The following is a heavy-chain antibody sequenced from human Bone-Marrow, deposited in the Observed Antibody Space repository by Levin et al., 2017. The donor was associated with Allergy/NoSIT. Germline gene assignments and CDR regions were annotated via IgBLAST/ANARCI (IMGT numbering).Heavy chain of an antibody. CDR3: ARQSGYCSGTGCRFYWFDP. CDR1: GGPFHIYY. J-gene: IGHJ5*02. V-gene: IGHV4-34*01. CDR2: IYPSGSS. Sequence: SQTLSLTCAVNGGPFHIYYWSWIRQPPGKGLEWIGEIYPSGSSNYNPSLKSRVTMSVDTSKNQFSLELTSVTAADTAIYYCARQSGYCSGTGCRFYWFDPWGQGTLVTVSS. D-gene: IGHD2-2*01.